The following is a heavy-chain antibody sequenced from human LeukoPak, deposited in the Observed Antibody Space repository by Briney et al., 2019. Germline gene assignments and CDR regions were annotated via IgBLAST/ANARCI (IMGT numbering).Heavy chain of an antibody. V-gene: IGHV4-61*01. J-gene: IGHJ4*02. CDR2: IYYTGTT. D-gene: IGHD6-19*01. CDR3: ARLKGYSSGWYPSYYFDY. Sequence: PSETLSLTCTVSDGYINLGSYYWTWIRQPPGKGLEWIGYIYYTGTTNYNPSLKSRVTISVDTSKNQFSLKLSSVTAADTAVYYCARLKGYSSGWYPSYYFDYWGQGTLVTVSS. CDR1: DGYINLGSYY.